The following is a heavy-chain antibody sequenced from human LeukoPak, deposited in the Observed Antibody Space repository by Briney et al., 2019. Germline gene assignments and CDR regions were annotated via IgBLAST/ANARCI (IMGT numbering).Heavy chain of an antibody. CDR3: ASGDLYYYDSSGFYYFDY. Sequence: SVKVSCKASGGTFSSYAISWVRQAPGQGLEWMGGIIPIFGTANYAQKFQGRVTITADESTSTAYMELSSLRFEDTAVYYCASGDLYYYDSSGFYYFDYWGQGTLVTVSS. CDR1: GGTFSSYA. V-gene: IGHV1-69*13. J-gene: IGHJ4*02. CDR2: IIPIFGTA. D-gene: IGHD3-22*01.